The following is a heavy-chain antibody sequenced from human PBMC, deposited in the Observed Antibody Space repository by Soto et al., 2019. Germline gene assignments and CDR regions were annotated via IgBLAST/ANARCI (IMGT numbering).Heavy chain of an antibody. CDR3: ARTTAVPNTLRSRYFFDY. CDR1: GGSVSDKTYY. CDR2: VYYSGTT. V-gene: IGHV4-61*01. J-gene: IGHJ4*02. D-gene: IGHD4-17*01. Sequence: QVQLQESGPGLLKPSETLSLTCSASGGSVSDKTYYWSWIRQPPGKRLEWIGYVYYSGTTNYNPSLKSRVTISVDLSKNRFSLRLSSVTTADTALYYCARTTAVPNTLRSRYFFDYWGQGTLVTVSS.